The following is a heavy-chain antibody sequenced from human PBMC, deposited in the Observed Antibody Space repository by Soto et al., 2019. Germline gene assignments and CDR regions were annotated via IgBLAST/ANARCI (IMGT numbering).Heavy chain of an antibody. CDR3: AKPFQVY. CDR2: LSGSGVNA. J-gene: IGHJ4*02. V-gene: IGHV3-23*01. Sequence: GGSLRLSCAASGFTFSSYAMTWVRQAPGKGLEYVSTLSGSGVNAYYADSVKGRFTISRDNSKNTLYLQMNSLRVEDTAIYYCAKPFQVYWGQGTQVTVSS. CDR1: GFTFSSYA.